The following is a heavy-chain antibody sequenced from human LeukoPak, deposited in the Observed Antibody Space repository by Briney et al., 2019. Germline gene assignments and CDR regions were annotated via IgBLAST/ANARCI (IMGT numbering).Heavy chain of an antibody. CDR1: ECTFTSYD. J-gene: IGHJ6*02. CDR3: ARDLGYYYGMDV. V-gene: IGHV1-8*01. CDR2: MSPNSGNT. Sequence: GASVKVSCKASECTFTSYDIHWVRQATGQGLEWMGWMSPNSGNTAYAQKFQGRVTMTRNTSISTAYMELSSLRSEDTAVYYCARDLGYYYGMDVWGQGTTVTVSS.